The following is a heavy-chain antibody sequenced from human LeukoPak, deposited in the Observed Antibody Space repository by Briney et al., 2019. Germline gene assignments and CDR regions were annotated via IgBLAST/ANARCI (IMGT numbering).Heavy chain of an antibody. D-gene: IGHD6-13*01. CDR2: INPNSGGT. CDR3: ARDAPAQSWSHAEYFQH. V-gene: IGHV1-2*02. J-gene: IGHJ1*01. CDR1: GYTFTGYY. Sequence: ASVKVSCKASGYTFTGYYMHWVRQAPGQGLEWMGWINPNSGGTDYAQKFQGRVTMTRDTSISTAYMELSRLRSDDTAVYYCARDAPAQSWSHAEYFQHWGQGTLVTVSS.